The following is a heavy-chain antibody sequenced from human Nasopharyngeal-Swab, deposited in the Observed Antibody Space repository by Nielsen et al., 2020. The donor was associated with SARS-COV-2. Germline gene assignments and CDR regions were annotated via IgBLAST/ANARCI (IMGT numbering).Heavy chain of an antibody. V-gene: IGHV3-21*01. J-gene: IGHJ6*02. CDR1: GFTFNNYN. CDR3: ARDGLDYDFWSAYFMDV. CDR2: ISSSSSYI. Sequence: GESLKISCAASGFTFNNYNFNWVRQAPGKVLEWVSSISSSSSYIYYADSVKGRFTISRDNAKNSLYLQMNSLRAEDTAVYYCARDGLDYDFWSAYFMDVWSQGTTVTVSS. D-gene: IGHD3-3*01.